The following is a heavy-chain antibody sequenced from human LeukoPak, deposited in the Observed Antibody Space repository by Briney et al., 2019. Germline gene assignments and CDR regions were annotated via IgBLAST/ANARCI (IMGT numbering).Heavy chain of an antibody. V-gene: IGHV3-23*01. CDR3: AKEGYYYDSSGYYFYFDY. D-gene: IGHD3-22*01. CDR2: ISGSGGST. Sequence: PGGSLRLSCAASGFTFSSYAMSWVRQAPGKGLEGVSAISGSGGSTYYADSVKGRFTISRDNSKNTLYLQMNSLRAEDTAVYYCAKEGYYYDSSGYYFYFDYWGQGTLVTVSS. J-gene: IGHJ4*02. CDR1: GFTFSSYA.